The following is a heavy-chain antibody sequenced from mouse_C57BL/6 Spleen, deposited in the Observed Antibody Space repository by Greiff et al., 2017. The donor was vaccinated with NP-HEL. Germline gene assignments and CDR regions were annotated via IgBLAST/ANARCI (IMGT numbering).Heavy chain of an antibody. D-gene: IGHD3-2*02. Sequence: VQLKESGAELVKPGASVKISCKASGYAFSSYWMNWVKQRPGKGLEWIGQIYPGDGDTNYNGKFKGKATLTADKSSSTAYMQLSSLTAEDSAVYVCARGDSSGSMDYWGQGTSVTVSS. V-gene: IGHV1-80*01. CDR3: ARGDSSGSMDY. CDR1: GYAFSSYW. CDR2: IYPGDGDT. J-gene: IGHJ4*01.